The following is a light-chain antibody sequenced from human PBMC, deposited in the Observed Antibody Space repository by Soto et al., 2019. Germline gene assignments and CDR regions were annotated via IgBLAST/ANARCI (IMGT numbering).Light chain of an antibody. CDR1: QSVSSN. Sequence: ETVMTQSPATLSVSPGERATLSCRASQSVSSNLAWFQQKPVQAPRLLIYGASTTATGIPARFSGSGSGTEFILTISSLQSEDFAVYYCQQYNNWPLTFGGGTKVEIK. V-gene: IGKV3-15*01. CDR2: GAS. CDR3: QQYNNWPLT. J-gene: IGKJ4*01.